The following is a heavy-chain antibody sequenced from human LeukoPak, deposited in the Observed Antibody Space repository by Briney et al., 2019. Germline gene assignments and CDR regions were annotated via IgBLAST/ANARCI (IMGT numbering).Heavy chain of an antibody. Sequence: PGGSLRLSCAASGFTFSYYVMSWVRQAPGKGLEWVSTISNYTYYADSVKGRFTISRDNPKNTLYLQMNSLRAEDTAVYYCARKTPLNPHNYWGQGTLVTVSS. CDR2: ISNYT. V-gene: IGHV3-23*01. CDR3: ARKTPLNPHNY. CDR1: GFTFSYYV. J-gene: IGHJ4*02.